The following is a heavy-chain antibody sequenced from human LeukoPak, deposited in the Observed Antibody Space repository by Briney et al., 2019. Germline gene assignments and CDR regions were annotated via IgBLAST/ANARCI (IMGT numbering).Heavy chain of an antibody. D-gene: IGHD3-22*01. CDR3: ARQGSKVVVPAAIAEDYYDSSGYYSYYFDY. CDR1: GGSISSSSYY. CDR2: IYTSGST. Sequence: SETLSLTCTVSGGSISSSSYYWSWIRQPAGKGLEWIGRIYTSGSTNYNPSLKSRVTMSVDTSKNQFSLKLSSVTAADTAVYYCARQGSKVVVPAAIAEDYYDSSGYYSYYFDYWGQGTLVTVSS. J-gene: IGHJ4*02. V-gene: IGHV4-61*02.